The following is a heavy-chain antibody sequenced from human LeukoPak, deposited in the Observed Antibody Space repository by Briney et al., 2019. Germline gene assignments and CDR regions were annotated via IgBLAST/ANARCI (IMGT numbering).Heavy chain of an antibody. Sequence: PSETLSLTCAVSGYSISSGYYWGWIRQPPGKGLEWIGSIYHSGSTYYNPSLKSRVTISVDTSKNQFSLKLSSVTAADTAVYYCARDLVRRVIDYWGQGTLVTVSS. D-gene: IGHD3-10*01. CDR2: IYHSGST. CDR3: ARDLVRRVIDY. J-gene: IGHJ4*02. CDR1: GYSISSGYY. V-gene: IGHV4-38-2*02.